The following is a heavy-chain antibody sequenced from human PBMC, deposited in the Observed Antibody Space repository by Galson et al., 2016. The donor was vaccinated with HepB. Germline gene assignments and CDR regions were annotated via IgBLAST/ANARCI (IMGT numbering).Heavy chain of an antibody. D-gene: IGHD3-3*01. CDR3: ARDGSQLRFLEWRYGMDV. CDR1: GYTFTNYY. V-gene: IGHV1-46*01. J-gene: IGHJ6*02. CDR2: INPSGGST. Sequence: SVKVSCKASGYTFTNYYMHCVRQAPGQGLEWMGIINPSGGSTSYAQKFQGRVTMTRDTSTRTVYMELSSLRSEDTAVYYCARDGSQLRFLEWRYGMDVWGQGTTVTVSS.